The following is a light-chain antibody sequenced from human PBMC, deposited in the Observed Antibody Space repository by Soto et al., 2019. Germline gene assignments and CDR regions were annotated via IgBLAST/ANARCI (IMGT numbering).Light chain of an antibody. CDR3: CSYAGSGTFV. Sequence: QSALTQPASVSGSPGQSITISCTGTSSDVGSYDLVSWYQQPPGKAPKLMIYEDTKRPSGISTRFSGYKSGNAASLTISGLQAEDEADYYCCSYAGSGTFVFGTGTKVTVL. V-gene: IGLV2-23*01. CDR2: EDT. CDR1: SSDVGSYDL. J-gene: IGLJ1*01.